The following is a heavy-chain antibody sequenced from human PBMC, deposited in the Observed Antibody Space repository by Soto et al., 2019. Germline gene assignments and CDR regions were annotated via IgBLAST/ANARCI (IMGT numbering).Heavy chain of an antibody. V-gene: IGHV3-33*01. J-gene: IGHJ4*02. CDR1: GFTFSSYG. CDR2: IWYDGSNK. Sequence: QVQLVESGGGVVQPGRSLRLSCAASGFTFSSYGMHWVRQAPGKGLEWVAVIWYDGSNKYYADSVKGRFTISRDNSKNTLYLQMNSLRAEDTAVYYCARDRGNILTGYYMGYWGQGTLVTVSS. CDR3: ARDRGNILTGYYMGY. D-gene: IGHD3-9*01.